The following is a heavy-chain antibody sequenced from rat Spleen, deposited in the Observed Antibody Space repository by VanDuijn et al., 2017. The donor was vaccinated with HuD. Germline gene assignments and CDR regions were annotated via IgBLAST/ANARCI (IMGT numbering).Heavy chain of an antibody. CDR1: GFTFNNFW. V-gene: IGHV5-31*01. J-gene: IGHJ3*01. Sequence: EVQLVESGGGLVQPGGSLKLSCVASGFTFNNFWMTWIRQAPGKGLEWVASITYAGPSAYYSDSVKGRFTISRDNAKSTLYLQMNSLKSEDTATYYCARHGNNYGWFAHWGQGTLVTVSS. CDR3: ARHGNNYGWFAH. CDR2: ITYAGPSA. D-gene: IGHD1-10*01.